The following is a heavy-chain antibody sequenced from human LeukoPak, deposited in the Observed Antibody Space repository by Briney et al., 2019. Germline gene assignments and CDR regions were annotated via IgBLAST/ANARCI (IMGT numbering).Heavy chain of an antibody. J-gene: IGHJ4*02. CDR1: GFTFSSSA. Sequence: LRLSCAASGFTFSSSAMSWVRQPPGKGLEWIGYIYYSGSTYYNPSLKSRVTISVDTSKNQFSLKLSSVTAADTAVYYCARGVPAAQASDYWGQGTLVTVSS. CDR3: ARGVPAAQASDY. V-gene: IGHV4-30-4*08. CDR2: IYYSGST. D-gene: IGHD2-2*01.